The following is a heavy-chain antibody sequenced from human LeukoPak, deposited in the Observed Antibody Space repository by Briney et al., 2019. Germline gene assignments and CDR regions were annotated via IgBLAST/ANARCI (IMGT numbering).Heavy chain of an antibody. D-gene: IGHD4-17*01. Sequence: GGSLRLSCVASGFSFRDYWMSWVRQAPGKGLKWVANIKEDGSKKNHLDSVKGRFTISRDNAKNFLYLQMNSLRVEDTALYYCARDGDGRGEDFDYWGQGILVTVSS. CDR2: IKEDGSKK. V-gene: IGHV3-7*01. CDR3: ARDGDGRGEDFDY. J-gene: IGHJ4*02. CDR1: GFSFRDYW.